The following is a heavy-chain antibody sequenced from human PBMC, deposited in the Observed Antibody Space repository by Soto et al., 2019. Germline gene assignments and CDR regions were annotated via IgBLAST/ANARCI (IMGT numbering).Heavy chain of an antibody. D-gene: IGHD6-19*01. CDR1: GLLVSNNY. CDR3: AKEDTSSGSLDY. CDR2: ISDSGATT. Sequence: GGSLRLSCAASGLLVSNNYMSWVRQAPGKGLEWVSGISDSGATTYYADSVRGRFTISRDNSKNTLYLQMKSLRAEDSASYYCAKEDTSSGSLDYWGQGALVTVSS. J-gene: IGHJ4*02. V-gene: IGHV3-23*01.